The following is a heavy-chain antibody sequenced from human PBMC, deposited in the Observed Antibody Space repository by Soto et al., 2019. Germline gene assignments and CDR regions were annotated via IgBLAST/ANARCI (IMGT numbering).Heavy chain of an antibody. V-gene: IGHV1-8*01. Sequence: ASVKVSCKASGYTFTSYDINWVRQATGQGLEWMGWMNPTSGNTGYAQKFQGRVTMTRNTSITTAYMELSSLRSEDTAVYYCARVGIAAAGTEYNWFGPWGQGTLVTVS. CDR1: GYTFTSYD. CDR2: MNPTSGNT. J-gene: IGHJ5*02. CDR3: ARVGIAAAGTEYNWFGP. D-gene: IGHD6-13*01.